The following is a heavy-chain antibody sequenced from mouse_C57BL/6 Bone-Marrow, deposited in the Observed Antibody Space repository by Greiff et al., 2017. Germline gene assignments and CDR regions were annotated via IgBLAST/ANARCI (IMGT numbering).Heavy chain of an antibody. Sequence: QVQLQQPGAELVKPGASVKMSCKASGYTFTSYWITWVKQRPVQGLECIGDIYPGSSSTNYNEKFQGNSTLPVDTSSITAYMQLSSLTSEDSAVYYCARGEWLLLYAMDYWGQGTSVTVSS. D-gene: IGHD2-3*01. CDR2: IYPGSSST. V-gene: IGHV1-55*01. CDR3: ARGEWLLLYAMDY. CDR1: GYTFTSYW. J-gene: IGHJ4*01.